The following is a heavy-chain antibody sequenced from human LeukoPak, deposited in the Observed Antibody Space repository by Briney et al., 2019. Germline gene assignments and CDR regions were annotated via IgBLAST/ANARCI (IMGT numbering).Heavy chain of an antibody. CDR3: ARDPIYRLVVVAATDYYGMDV. J-gene: IGHJ6*02. V-gene: IGHV3-7*01. CDR2: IKQDGSEK. D-gene: IGHD2-15*01. CDR1: GFTFSSYW. Sequence: GGSLRLSCAASGFTFSSYWMSWVRQAPGKGLEWVANIKQDGSEKYYVDSVKGRFTISRDNAKNSLYLQMNSLRAEDTAVYYCARDPIYRLVVVAATDYYGMDVWGQGTTVTVSS.